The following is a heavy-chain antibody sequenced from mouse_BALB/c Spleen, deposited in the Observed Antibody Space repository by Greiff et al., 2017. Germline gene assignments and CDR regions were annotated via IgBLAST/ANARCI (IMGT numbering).Heavy chain of an antibody. V-gene: IGHV1S137*01. CDR1: GYTFTDYA. CDR2: ISTYYGDA. D-gene: IGHD2-3*01. Sequence: VQLQQSGAELVRPGVSVKISCKGSGYTFTDYAMHWVKQSHAKSLEWIGVISTYYGDASYNQKFKGKATMTVDKSSSTAYMELARLTSEDSAIYYCARSDDGYPYYFDYWGQGTTLTVSS. J-gene: IGHJ2*01. CDR3: ARSDDGYPYYFDY.